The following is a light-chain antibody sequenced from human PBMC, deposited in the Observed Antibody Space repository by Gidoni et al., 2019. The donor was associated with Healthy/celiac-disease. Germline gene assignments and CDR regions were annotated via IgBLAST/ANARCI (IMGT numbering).Light chain of an antibody. Sequence: QSVLPHPPSVSGPPGQRVTISCTGSSSNIGAGYDVHWYQQLPGTAPKLLIYGNSNRPSGVPDRFAGSKSGTSASLAITGLQAEDEADYYCQSYDSSLSGSRVFGGGTKLTVL. CDR1: SSNIGAGYD. V-gene: IGLV1-40*01. J-gene: IGLJ2*01. CDR3: QSYDSSLSGSRV. CDR2: GNS.